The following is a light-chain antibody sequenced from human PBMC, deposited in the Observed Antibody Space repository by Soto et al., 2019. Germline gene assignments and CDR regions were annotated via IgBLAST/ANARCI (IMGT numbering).Light chain of an antibody. CDR1: QSVTKRF. Sequence: EIVLTQSPGTLFLSQGETATLSCRASQSVTKRFLTWNQQKPGKVPRLIIYGATSRATGIPDRFSGGGSGTDFTLTINRLEPEDFAVYYCQQYGESSYAFGQGTKLQIK. CDR2: GAT. V-gene: IGKV3-20*01. J-gene: IGKJ2*01. CDR3: QQYGESSYA.